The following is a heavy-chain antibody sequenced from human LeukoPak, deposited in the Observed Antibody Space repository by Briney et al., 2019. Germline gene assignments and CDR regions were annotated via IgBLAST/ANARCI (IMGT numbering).Heavy chain of an antibody. Sequence: GASVKVSCKASGYTFIGYYMHWVRQAPGQGLEWMGWINPNSGGTNYAQKFQGRVTMTRDTSIGTAYMELSRLRSDDTAVYYCARATRITIFGVAANWFDPWGQGTLVTVCS. J-gene: IGHJ5*02. CDR2: INPNSGGT. V-gene: IGHV1-2*02. D-gene: IGHD3-3*01. CDR1: GYTFIGYY. CDR3: ARATRITIFGVAANWFDP.